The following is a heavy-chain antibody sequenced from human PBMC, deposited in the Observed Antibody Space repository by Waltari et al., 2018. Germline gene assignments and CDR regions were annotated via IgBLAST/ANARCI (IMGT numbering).Heavy chain of an antibody. CDR2: INHSGST. CDR3: ARGPGYYGSGSYYY. D-gene: IGHD3-10*01. V-gene: IGHV4-34*01. CDR1: GGSFSGYY. Sequence: QVQLQQWGAGLLKPSETLSLTCAVYGGSFSGYYWCWIRQPPGKGLEWIGEINHSGSTNYNPSLKSRVTISVDTSKNQFSLKLSSVTAADTAVYYCARGPGYYGSGSYYYWGQGTLVTVSS. J-gene: IGHJ4*02.